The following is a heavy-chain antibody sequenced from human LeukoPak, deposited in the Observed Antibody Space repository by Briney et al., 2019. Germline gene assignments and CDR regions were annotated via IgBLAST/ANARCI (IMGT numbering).Heavy chain of an antibody. V-gene: IGHV3-7*01. J-gene: IGHJ4*02. Sequence: GGALRLSCVTSGFIFSRYWMSWVRQAPGRGLEWVANINQDESEKNYVDSVKGRFTISIDNAKDSLDLQMNSLRAEDTAVYYCTTDLGGYSYRGWGQGTLVTVSS. CDR3: TTDLGGYSYRG. D-gene: IGHD5-18*01. CDR2: INQDESEK. CDR1: GFIFSRYW.